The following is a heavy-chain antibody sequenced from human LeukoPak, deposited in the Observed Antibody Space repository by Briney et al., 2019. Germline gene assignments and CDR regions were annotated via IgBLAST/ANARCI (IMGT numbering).Heavy chain of an antibody. J-gene: IGHJ4*02. Sequence: ASVKVSCKASGYTFTGYYMHWVRQAPGQGLEWIGWINPNSGGTNYAQKFQGRVTMTRDTSISTAYMELSRLRSDDTAVYYCARDCSRCYDSSPYEYYFDYWGQGTLVTVSS. V-gene: IGHV1-2*02. D-gene: IGHD3-22*01. CDR1: GYTFTGYY. CDR2: INPNSGGT. CDR3: ARDCSRCYDSSPYEYYFDY.